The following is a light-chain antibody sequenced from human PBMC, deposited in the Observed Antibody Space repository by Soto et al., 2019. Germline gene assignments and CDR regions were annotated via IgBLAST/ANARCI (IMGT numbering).Light chain of an antibody. Sequence: QSVLTQPASVSGSPGQSITISCTAVSSDVGNYNFVSWYQQPPGKAPKLLIYEVTKRPSGVSDRFSGSKSGNTASLTISGLQAEDEADYHCCSYAGRGTLVFGGGTQLTVL. CDR3: CSYAGRGTLV. J-gene: IGLJ2*01. V-gene: IGLV2-23*02. CDR2: EVT. CDR1: SSDVGNYNF.